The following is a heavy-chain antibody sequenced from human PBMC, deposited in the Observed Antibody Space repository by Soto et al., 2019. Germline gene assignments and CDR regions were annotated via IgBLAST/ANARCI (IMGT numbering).Heavy chain of an antibody. CDR1: GGSISSGDYY. CDR2: IYYSGST. J-gene: IGHJ5*02. V-gene: IGHV4-30-4*01. CDR3: ASLVVTAHNWFDP. D-gene: IGHD2-21*02. Sequence: QVQLQESGPGLVKPSQTLSLTCTVSGGSISSGDYYWSWIRQPPGKGLEWIGYIYYSGSTYYNPSLKGRVTISVDTSKNQFSLKLSSVTAADTAVYYCASLVVTAHNWFDPWGQGTLVTVSS.